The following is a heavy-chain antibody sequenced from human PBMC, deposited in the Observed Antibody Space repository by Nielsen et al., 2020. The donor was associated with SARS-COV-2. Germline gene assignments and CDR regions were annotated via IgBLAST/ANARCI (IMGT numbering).Heavy chain of an antibody. Sequence: GESLKISCAASGFTFSDYYMSWIRQAPGKGLEWVSYISSSSSYTNYADSVKGRFTISRDNAKNSLYLQMNSLRAEDTAVYYCARGPQYSREKLFDYWGQGTLVTVSS. CDR3: ARGPQYSREKLFDY. D-gene: IGHD6-6*01. CDR1: GFTFSDYY. J-gene: IGHJ4*02. V-gene: IGHV3-11*05. CDR2: ISSSSSYT.